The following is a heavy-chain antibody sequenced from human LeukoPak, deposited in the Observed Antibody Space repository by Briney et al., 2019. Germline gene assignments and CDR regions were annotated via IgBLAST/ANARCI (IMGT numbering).Heavy chain of an antibody. CDR1: GGSISSSSYY. CDR3: ARRDSYGNYFDY. V-gene: IGHV4-39*01. D-gene: IGHD5-18*01. CDR2: IYYGGST. Sequence: PSETLSLTCTVSGGSISSSSYYWGWLRQPPGQGLEWIGNIYYGGSTFYNPSLKSRVTISVDTSKNQFSLKLSSVTAADTAVYYCARRDSYGNYFDYWGQGTLVTVSS. J-gene: IGHJ4*02.